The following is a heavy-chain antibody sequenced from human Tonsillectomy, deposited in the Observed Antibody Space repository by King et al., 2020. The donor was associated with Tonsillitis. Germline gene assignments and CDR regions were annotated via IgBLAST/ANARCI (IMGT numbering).Heavy chain of an antibody. CDR2: IYYSGST. D-gene: IGHD3/OR15-3a*01. J-gene: IGHJ3*02. V-gene: IGHV4-59*01. Sequence: VQLQESGPGLVKPSETLSLTCRVSGGSISTYYWNWIRQPPGKGLEWIGYIYYSGSTNNNPSLKSRVTTSVDTSKNQFSLKLTSVTAADTAVYYCARGLDWSAFDIWGQGTVVIVSS. CDR1: GGSISTYY. CDR3: ARGLDWSAFDI.